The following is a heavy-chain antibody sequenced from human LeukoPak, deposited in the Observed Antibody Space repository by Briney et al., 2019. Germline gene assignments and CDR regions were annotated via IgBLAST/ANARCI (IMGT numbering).Heavy chain of an antibody. CDR3: AREGYYYDSSGYFHYNYYGMNV. CDR1: GFTFSRSA. J-gene: IGHJ6*02. CDR2: ISYDGSDK. V-gene: IGHV3-30*04. Sequence: PGGSLRLSCAASGFTFSRSAMYWVRQAPGKGLEWVTVISYDGSDKYYVDSVKGRFTISRDNSKNTLYLQMNSLRAEDTAVYYCAREGYYYDSSGYFHYNYYGMNVWGQGTTVTVSS. D-gene: IGHD3-22*01.